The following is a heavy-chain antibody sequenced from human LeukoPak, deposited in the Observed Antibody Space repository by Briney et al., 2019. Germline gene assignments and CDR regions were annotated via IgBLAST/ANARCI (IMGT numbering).Heavy chain of an antibody. J-gene: IGHJ4*02. Sequence: HPGGSLRLSCAASGFTFRDHGMSWMRQAPGKGLEWVANIKQDGSEKYYVDSVKGRFTISRDNAKNSLYLQMNSLRAEDTAVYYCARVWAYGSGSYYYFDYWGQGTLVTVSS. CDR3: ARVWAYGSGSYYYFDY. CDR1: GFTFRDHG. CDR2: IKQDGSEK. D-gene: IGHD3-10*01. V-gene: IGHV3-7*01.